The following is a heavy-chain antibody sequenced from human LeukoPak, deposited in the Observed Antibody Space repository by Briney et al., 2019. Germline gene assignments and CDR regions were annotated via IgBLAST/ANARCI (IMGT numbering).Heavy chain of an antibody. CDR1: GFTFSSYS. J-gene: IGHJ6*02. V-gene: IGHV3-21*01. CDR2: ISSSSSYI. CDR3: ASSGSVSYYGMDV. D-gene: IGHD1-26*01. Sequence: PGGSLRLSCAASGFTFSSYSMNWVRQAPGKGLEWVSSISSSSSYIYYADSVKGRFTISRDNAKNSLYLQMNSLRAEDTAVYYCASSGSVSYYGMDVWGQGTTVTVSS.